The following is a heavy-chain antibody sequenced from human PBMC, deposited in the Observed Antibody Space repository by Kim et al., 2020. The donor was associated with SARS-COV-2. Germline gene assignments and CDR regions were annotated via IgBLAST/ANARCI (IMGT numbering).Heavy chain of an antibody. Sequence: GGSLRLSCAASGFTFSSYGMHWVRQAPGKGLEWVAVISYDGSNKYYADSVKGRFTISRDNSKNTLYLQMNSLRAEDTAVYYCAEGYCSGGSCYPFDIWGQGTMVTVSS. CDR2: ISYDGSNK. D-gene: IGHD2-15*01. CDR1: GFTFSSYG. V-gene: IGHV3-30*18. CDR3: AEGYCSGGSCYPFDI. J-gene: IGHJ3*02.